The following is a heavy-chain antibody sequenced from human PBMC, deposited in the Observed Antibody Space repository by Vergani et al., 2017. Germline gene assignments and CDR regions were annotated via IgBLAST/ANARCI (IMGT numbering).Heavy chain of an antibody. D-gene: IGHD2-21*01. CDR2: IKSTFDRGTT. V-gene: IGHV3-15*07. CDR1: GFSFRNAG. CDR3: TTDPRYCGDGSCYWLKDHHYYGMDV. Sequence: EVQLVESGGGIVKPGGSLRLSCVASGFSFRNAGMNWVRRTPGKGLEWVGRIKSTFDRGTTDYAAVVKGRFTISRDDSKNTLFLQMNGLKTEDIGVYYCTTDPRYCGDGSCYWLKDHHYYGMDVWGQGTTVTVSS. J-gene: IGHJ6*02.